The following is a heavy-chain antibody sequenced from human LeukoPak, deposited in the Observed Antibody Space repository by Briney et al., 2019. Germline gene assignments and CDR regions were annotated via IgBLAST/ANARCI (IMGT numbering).Heavy chain of an antibody. V-gene: IGHV5-51*01. CDR2: IYPGDSDT. D-gene: IGHD2-2*01. J-gene: IGHJ5*02. CDR1: GYSFTSYW. CDR3: ARGIVVVPAAIVPWFDP. Sequence: GESLNISCKGSGYSFTSYWIGWVRQTPGKGLEWMGIIYPGDSDTRYIPSFQGQVTISADKSISTAYLQWSSLKASDTAMYYCARGIVVVPAAIVPWFDPWGQGTLVTVSS.